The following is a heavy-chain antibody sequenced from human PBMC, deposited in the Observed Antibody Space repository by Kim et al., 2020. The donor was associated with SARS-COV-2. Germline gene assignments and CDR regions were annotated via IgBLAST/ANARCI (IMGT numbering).Heavy chain of an antibody. V-gene: IGHV3-20*01. J-gene: IGHJ4*01. CDR3: AAYSNYHSSVDY. Sequence: GYADSVKGRFTISRDNAKNSLYLQMNSLRAEDTALYHCAAYSNYHSSVDYWGHGTLVTVSS. D-gene: IGHD4-4*01.